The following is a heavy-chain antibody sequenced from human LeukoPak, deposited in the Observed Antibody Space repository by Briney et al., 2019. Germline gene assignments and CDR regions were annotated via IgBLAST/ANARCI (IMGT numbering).Heavy chain of an antibody. CDR3: ARDIVIVTLKGLD. J-gene: IGHJ4*02. Sequence: DTVKVSCKASGYSFSDYYMHWVRQAPGQGLEWMGWIKPDRGVTNYPQKFQGRGSMTRDTAISTAYMELSSLRSDDTAVYYCARDIVIVTLKGLDWGQGTLVTVSS. V-gene: IGHV1-2*02. CDR1: GYSFSDYY. CDR2: IKPDRGVT. D-gene: IGHD3-16*02.